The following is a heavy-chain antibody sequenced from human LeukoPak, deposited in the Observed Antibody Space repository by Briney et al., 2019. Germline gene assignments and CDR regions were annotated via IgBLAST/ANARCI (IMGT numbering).Heavy chain of an antibody. CDR3: ARERVIAAAGDGFDS. CDR2: ISSSSTTL. J-gene: IGHJ4*02. D-gene: IGHD2-21*01. V-gene: IGHV3-48*02. CDR1: GFTFSDYS. Sequence: GGSLRLSCAASGFTFSDYSMNWVRQAPGKGLEWVSYISSSSTTLFYADSVKGRFTISRDNAKNSLFLQMNGLRDEDTALYYCARERVIAAAGDGFDSWGQGTLVTVSS.